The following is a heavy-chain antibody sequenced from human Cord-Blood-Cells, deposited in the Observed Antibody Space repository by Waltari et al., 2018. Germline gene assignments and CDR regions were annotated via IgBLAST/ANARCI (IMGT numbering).Heavy chain of an antibody. V-gene: IGHV2-5*01. Sequence: HITLKESGPTLVKPTQTLTLTCTFSGFSLSNSGVGGGWIRQPPGKALEWLALIYWNDDKRYSPSLKSRLTITKDTSKNQVVLTMTNMDPVDTATYYCAHSGASYYDSSGYYAFDIWGQGTMVTVSS. D-gene: IGHD3-22*01. CDR3: AHSGASYYDSSGYYAFDI. CDR1: GFSLSNSGVG. J-gene: IGHJ3*02. CDR2: IYWNDDK.